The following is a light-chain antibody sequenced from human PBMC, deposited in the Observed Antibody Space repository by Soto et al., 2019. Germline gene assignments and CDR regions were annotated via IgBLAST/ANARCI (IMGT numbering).Light chain of an antibody. Sequence: QSVLTQPPSASGSPGQSVTISGTGTSSDVGGYSYVSWYQQHPGKAPKLMIYEVTKRPSGVPDRFSASKSGNTASLTVSGLQAEDEADYYCSSYAGSNNFVFGTGTKVTVL. CDR2: EVT. J-gene: IGLJ1*01. V-gene: IGLV2-8*01. CDR3: SSYAGSNNFV. CDR1: SSDVGGYSY.